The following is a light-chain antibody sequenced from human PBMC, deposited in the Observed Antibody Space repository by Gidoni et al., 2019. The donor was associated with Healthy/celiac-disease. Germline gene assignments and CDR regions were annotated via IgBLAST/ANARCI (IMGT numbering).Light chain of an antibody. CDR2: GAS. Sequence: EIVMTQSPATLSVSPGERATLSCRASQSVSSNLAWYQQKPGQAPRLLNYGASTRATGIPARFSGSGSGTEFTLTISSLQSEDFAVYYCQQYNNWLFXPXTKVDIK. J-gene: IGKJ3*01. V-gene: IGKV3-15*01. CDR3: QQYNNWL. CDR1: QSVSSN.